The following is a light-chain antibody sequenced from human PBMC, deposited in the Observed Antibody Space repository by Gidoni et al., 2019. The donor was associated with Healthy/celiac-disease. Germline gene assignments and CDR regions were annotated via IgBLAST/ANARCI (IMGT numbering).Light chain of an antibody. CDR3: QQRSNWPPYT. Sequence: ERVLTQSPATLSLSPGESATLSCRASQSVSSYLALYQQKPGQAPRLLIYDASNRATGIPARFSGSGSGTDFTLTISSLEPEDFAVYYCQQRSNWPPYTFGQGTKLEIK. V-gene: IGKV3-11*01. CDR2: DAS. CDR1: QSVSSY. J-gene: IGKJ2*01.